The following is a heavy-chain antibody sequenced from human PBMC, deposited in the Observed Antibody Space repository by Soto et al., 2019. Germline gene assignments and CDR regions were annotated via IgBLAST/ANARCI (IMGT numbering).Heavy chain of an antibody. CDR3: ATDRYCSGASWPAFYY. V-gene: IGHV3-48*02. CDR2: ISSSSSTI. D-gene: IGHD2-15*01. J-gene: IGHJ4*02. Sequence: VSLRRSCAASGLTLSSYSMNGVRQAPGKGLEWVSYISSSSSTIYYADSVKGRFTISRDNAKNSLYLQMNSLRDEDTGVYYCATDRYCSGASWPAFYYRGQGTLVSVSS. CDR1: GLTLSSYS.